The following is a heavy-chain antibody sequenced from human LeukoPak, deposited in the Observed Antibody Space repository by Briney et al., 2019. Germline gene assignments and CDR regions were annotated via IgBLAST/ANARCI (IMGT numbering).Heavy chain of an antibody. CDR3: AKGPNPYYYDSSGYYWGMGY. V-gene: IGHV3-23*01. CDR1: GFTFSSYG. Sequence: PGGSLRLSCAASGFTFSSYGMSWVRQAPGKGLEWVSAISGSGGSTYYADSVKGRFTISRDNSKNTLYLQMNSLRAEDTAVYYCAKGPNPYYYDSSGYYWGMGYWGQGTLVTVSS. CDR2: ISGSGGST. D-gene: IGHD3-22*01. J-gene: IGHJ4*02.